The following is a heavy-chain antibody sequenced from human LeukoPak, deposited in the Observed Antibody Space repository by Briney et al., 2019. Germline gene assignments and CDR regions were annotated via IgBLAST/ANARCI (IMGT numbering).Heavy chain of an antibody. D-gene: IGHD6-13*01. J-gene: IGHJ4*02. CDR1: GYTFTIYY. V-gene: IGHV1-46*03. CDR2: INPSGGST. Sequence: ASVKVSFKASGYTFTIYYMHWLRHAPGQGLEWMGIINPSGGSTSYAQKFRGRVTMTRDTSTSTVYMELSSMRSEDTAVYYCARPGIAAAGQFDYWGQGTLVTVSS. CDR3: ARPGIAAAGQFDY.